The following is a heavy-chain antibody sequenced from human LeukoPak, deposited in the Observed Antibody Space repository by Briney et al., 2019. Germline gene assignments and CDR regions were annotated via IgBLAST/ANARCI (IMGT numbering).Heavy chain of an antibody. D-gene: IGHD6-19*01. CDR1: GFTVSSNY. V-gene: IGHV3-23*01. Sequence: GGSLRLSCAASGFTVSSNYMSWVRQAPGKGLEWVSAISGSGGSTYYADSVKGRFTISRDNAKNSLYLQMNSLRAEDTALYYCAKTGDSSGWYLFDYWGQGTLVTVSS. J-gene: IGHJ4*02. CDR2: ISGSGGST. CDR3: AKTGDSSGWYLFDY.